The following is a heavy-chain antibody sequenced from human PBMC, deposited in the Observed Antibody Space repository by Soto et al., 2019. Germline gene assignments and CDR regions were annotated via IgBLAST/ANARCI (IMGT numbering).Heavy chain of an antibody. Sequence: YGVSWISKTQGKGLEWVSSISSGETYIYYTDSVKGRFTISRDNAKNSLYLQMNSLRAEYTAVYYCARDHTISGFWGQGTPVTGFS. J-gene: IGHJ4*02. D-gene: IGHD3-10*01. CDR2: ISSGETYI. CDR3: ARDHTISGF. CDR1: YG. V-gene: IGHV3-21*01.